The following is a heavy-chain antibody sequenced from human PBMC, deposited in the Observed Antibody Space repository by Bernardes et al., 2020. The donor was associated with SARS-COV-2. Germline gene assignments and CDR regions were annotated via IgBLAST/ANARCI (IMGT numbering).Heavy chain of an antibody. J-gene: IGHJ4*02. Sequence: GGSLRLSRAASGFTFSSYSMNWVRQAPGKGLEWVSSISSSSSYIYYADSVKGRFTISRDNAKNSLYLQMNSLRAEDMAVYYCARHWGGERQLFDYWGQGTLVTVSS. CDR2: ISSSSSYI. CDR1: GFTFSSYS. CDR3: ARHWGGERQLFDY. V-gene: IGHV3-21*01. D-gene: IGHD7-27*01.